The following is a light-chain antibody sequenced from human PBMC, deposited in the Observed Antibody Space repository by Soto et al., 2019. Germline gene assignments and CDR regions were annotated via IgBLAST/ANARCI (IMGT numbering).Light chain of an antibody. Sequence: QAVVTQEPSLTVSPGGIVTLTCGSSTGAVTNGHYPYWFQQKPGQAPRTLIYDTNNRHSWTPARFSASLLGGKAALTLSGAQPEDEAEYYCLLSCSGARVFGGGTKLTVL. V-gene: IGLV7-46*01. J-gene: IGLJ2*01. CDR1: TGAVTNGHY. CDR3: LLSCSGARV. CDR2: DTN.